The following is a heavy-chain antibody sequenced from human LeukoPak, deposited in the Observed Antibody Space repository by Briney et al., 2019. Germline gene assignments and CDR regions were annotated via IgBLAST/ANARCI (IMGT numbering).Heavy chain of an antibody. CDR3: ARHQITMIIHPGDY. J-gene: IGHJ4*02. V-gene: IGHV1-18*01. CDR2: ISAYNSNT. Sequence: GASVKVSCKASGYTFTSYGISWGRQAPGQGLERMGWISAYNSNTNYAQKIQGRVTMTTDTSTSTAYMELRSLRSDDTAVYYCARHQITMIIHPGDYWGQGTLVTVSS. CDR1: GYTFTSYG. D-gene: IGHD3-22*01.